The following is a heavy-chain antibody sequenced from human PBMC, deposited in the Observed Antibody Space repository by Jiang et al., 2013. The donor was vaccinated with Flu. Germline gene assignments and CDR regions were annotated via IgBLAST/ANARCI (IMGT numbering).Heavy chain of an antibody. D-gene: IGHD2-8*01. CDR2: IDPRGGST. CDR1: TFSGYY. Sequence: TFSGYYMHWVRQAPGQGLEWMGIIDPRGGSTTYAEKFQGRVTMTRDTSTSTIYVEVSSLRSDDTALYYCARDRVLMTSLSTENNDYWGQGTLVTVSS. CDR3: ARDRVLMTSLSTENNDY. V-gene: IGHV1-46*01. J-gene: IGHJ4*02.